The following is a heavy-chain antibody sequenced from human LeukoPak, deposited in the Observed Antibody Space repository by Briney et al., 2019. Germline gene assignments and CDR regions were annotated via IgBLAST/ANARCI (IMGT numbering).Heavy chain of an antibody. CDR3: ARDPGSSSDY. J-gene: IGHJ4*02. D-gene: IGHD6-13*01. V-gene: IGHV3-30*04. CDR2: ISYDGSNK. CDR1: GFTFSSYA. Sequence: PGGSLRLSCAASGFTFSSYAMHWVRQAPGKGLEWVAVISYDGSNKYYADSVKGRFTISRDNSKNTLYLQMNSLRAEDTAVYYCARDPGSSSDYWGQGTLVTVSS.